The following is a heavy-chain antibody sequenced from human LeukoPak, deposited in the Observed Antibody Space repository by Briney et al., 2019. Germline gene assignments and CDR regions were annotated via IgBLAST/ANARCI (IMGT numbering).Heavy chain of an antibody. V-gene: IGHV3-23*01. CDR2: ISASGDDT. D-gene: IGHD6-19*01. CDR3: AKDIQWLVPGYFDY. Sequence: GSLRLSCAASGFTFSSYAMSWVRQAPGKGLEWVSAISASGDDTYYADSVKGRLTISRDNSKNTLYMQMNSLRAEDTAVYYCAKDIQWLVPGYFDYWGQGTLVTVSS. J-gene: IGHJ4*02. CDR1: GFTFSSYA.